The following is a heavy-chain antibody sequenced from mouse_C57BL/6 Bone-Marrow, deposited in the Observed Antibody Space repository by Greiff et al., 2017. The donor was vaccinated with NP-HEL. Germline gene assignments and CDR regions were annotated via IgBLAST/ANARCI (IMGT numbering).Heavy chain of an antibody. CDR2: ISYSGST. CDR3: ARGSKVYWYFDV. D-gene: IGHD2-10*02. V-gene: IGHV3-1*01. CDR1: GYSITSGYD. Sequence: DVQLQESGPGMVKPSQSLSLTCTVTGYSITSGYDWHWIRHFPGNKLEWMGYISYSGSTNYNPSLKSRISITHDTSKNHFFLKLNSVTTEDTATYYCARGSKVYWYFDVWGTGTTVTVSS. J-gene: IGHJ1*03.